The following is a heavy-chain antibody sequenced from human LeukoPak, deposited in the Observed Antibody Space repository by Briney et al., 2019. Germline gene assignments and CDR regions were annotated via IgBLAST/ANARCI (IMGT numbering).Heavy chain of an antibody. CDR1: GYTFTSYA. J-gene: IGHJ6*02. CDR3: ATGRFGYYYYGMDV. V-gene: IGHV1-3*01. D-gene: IGHD3-10*01. Sequence: EASVKVSCKASGYTFTSYAMHWVRQAPGQRLEWLGWINGSNGNTKYSQNFQGRVTITRDTSASTAYMEVSSLRSEDTAVYYCATGRFGYYYYGMDVWGQGTTVTVSS. CDR2: INGSNGNT.